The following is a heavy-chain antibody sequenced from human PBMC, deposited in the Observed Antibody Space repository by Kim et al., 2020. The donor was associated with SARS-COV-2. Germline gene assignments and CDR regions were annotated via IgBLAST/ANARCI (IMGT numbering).Heavy chain of an antibody. D-gene: IGHD2-15*01. Sequence: GGSLRLSCTASGFTFRSYWMPWVRQAPGKGLEWVANIKEDGSEKYHADSVKGRFTISRDNAKNSLYLQMNSLRAEDTAVYYCARDSGNGNFDYWGQGTLVTFSS. V-gene: IGHV3-7*01. CDR2: IKEDGSEK. CDR3: ARDSGNGNFDY. CDR1: GFTFRSYW. J-gene: IGHJ4*02.